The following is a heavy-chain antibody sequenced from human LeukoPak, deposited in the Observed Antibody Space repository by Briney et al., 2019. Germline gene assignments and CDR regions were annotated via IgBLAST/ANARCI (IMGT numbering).Heavy chain of an antibody. CDR3: ARAGGLRIAVAPIDC. Sequence: PGGSLRLSCAASGFTFSSYGMHWVRQAPGKGLDWVTFISYDGGYKYYADSVKGRFTVSRDSSKNTLYLQMTSLRAEDTAVYYCARAGGLRIAVAPIDCWGQGTLVTVSS. CDR1: GFTFSSYG. CDR2: ISYDGGYK. J-gene: IGHJ4*02. D-gene: IGHD6-19*01. V-gene: IGHV3-30*03.